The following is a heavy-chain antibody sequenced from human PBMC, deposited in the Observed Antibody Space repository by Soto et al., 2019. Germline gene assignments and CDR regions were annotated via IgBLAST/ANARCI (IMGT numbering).Heavy chain of an antibody. CDR2: ISSNGGST. CDR1: GFTFSSYA. D-gene: IGHD6-19*01. CDR3: ARQWLDSYYFDY. V-gene: IGHV3-64*01. J-gene: IGHJ4*02. Sequence: EVQLVESGGGLVQPGGSLRLSCAASGFTFSSYAMHWVRQAPGKGLEYVSAISSNGGSTYYANSVKGRFTLSRDHSKNTLYLHMGSLRAEDMAVYYCARQWLDSYYFDYCGQGTLVTVSS.